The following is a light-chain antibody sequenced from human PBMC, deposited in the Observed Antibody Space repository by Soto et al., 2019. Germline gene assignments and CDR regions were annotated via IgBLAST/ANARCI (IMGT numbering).Light chain of an antibody. CDR3: QSYDSSLSGSGV. CDR1: SSNIGAGYD. CDR2: NNR. V-gene: IGLV1-40*01. J-gene: IGLJ3*02. Sequence: QSVLTQPPSLSGAPGQRVTISCTGSSSNIGAGYDVHWYQQLPGRAPKLLIFNNRNRPSGVPDRCSGSKSGTSASLAITGLQAEDEADYYCQSYDSSLSGSGVFGGGTKLTVL.